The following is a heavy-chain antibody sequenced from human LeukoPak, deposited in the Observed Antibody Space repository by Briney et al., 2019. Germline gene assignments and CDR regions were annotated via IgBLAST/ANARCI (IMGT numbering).Heavy chain of an antibody. CDR3: ARGRDGYNWGPYFDY. D-gene: IGHD5-24*01. Sequence: GESLKISCKGSGYSFTSYWIGWVRQMPGKGLGWMGIIYPGDSDNRYSPSFEGQVTISADKSISTAYLQLSGLKASDTAMYYCARGRDGYNWGPYFDYWGQGTLVTVSS. J-gene: IGHJ4*02. CDR2: IYPGDSDN. V-gene: IGHV5-51*01. CDR1: GYSFTSYW.